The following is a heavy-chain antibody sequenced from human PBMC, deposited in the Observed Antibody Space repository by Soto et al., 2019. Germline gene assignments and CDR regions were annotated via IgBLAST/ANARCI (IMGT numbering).Heavy chain of an antibody. CDR3: ARLEGLATISYYFDY. J-gene: IGHJ4*02. V-gene: IGHV4-39*01. D-gene: IGHD3-9*01. Sequence: QLQLQESGPGLVKPSETLSLTCTVSGGSVSSSNFYWGWVRQSPGKGLEWIGSIYYNGSTYYNPSLESRVTISVDKAKNQYSLKVISVTAADTAVYYCARLEGLATISYYFDYWGQGTLGTVSS. CDR1: GGSVSSSNFY. CDR2: IYYNGST.